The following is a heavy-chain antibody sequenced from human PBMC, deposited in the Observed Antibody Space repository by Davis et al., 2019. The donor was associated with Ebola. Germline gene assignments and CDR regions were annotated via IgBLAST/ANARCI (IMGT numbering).Heavy chain of an antibody. D-gene: IGHD4-17*01. CDR2: IYYSGST. CDR3: ARLGYTVTKDD. V-gene: IGHV4-39*01. J-gene: IGHJ4*02. Sequence: TFSSYAMSWVRQAPGKGLEWIGSIYYSGSTYYNPSLKSRVTISVDTSKNQFSLKLSSVTAADTAVYYCARLGYTVTKDDWGQGTLVTVSS. CDR1: TFSSYA.